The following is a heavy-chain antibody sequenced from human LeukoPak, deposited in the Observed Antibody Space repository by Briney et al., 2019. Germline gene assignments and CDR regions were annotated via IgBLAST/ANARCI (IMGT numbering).Heavy chain of an antibody. J-gene: IGHJ4*02. V-gene: IGHV1-3*01. CDR3: ARASGLKQWLVPHY. CDR1: GYTFTSYA. D-gene: IGHD6-19*01. CDR2: INAGNGNT. Sequence: ASVKVSCKASGYTFTSYAMDWVRQAPGQRLEWMGWINAGNGNTKYSQKFQGRVTITRDTSASTAYMELSSLRSEDTAVYYCARASGLKQWLVPHYWGQGTLVTVSS.